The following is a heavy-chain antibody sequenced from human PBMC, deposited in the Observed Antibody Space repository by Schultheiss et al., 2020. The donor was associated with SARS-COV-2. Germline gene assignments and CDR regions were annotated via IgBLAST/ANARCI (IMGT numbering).Heavy chain of an antibody. Sequence: ASVKVSCKASGYTFATYGINWVRQAPGQGLEWVGWINPNNGNTNYAQKLQGRVTMTTDTSTSTAYMELRSLRSDDTAVYYCARPELVGALYYFDYWGQGTLVTVSS. CDR1: GYTFATYG. CDR3: ARPELVGALYYFDY. CDR2: INPNNGNT. J-gene: IGHJ4*02. V-gene: IGHV1-18*01. D-gene: IGHD1-26*01.